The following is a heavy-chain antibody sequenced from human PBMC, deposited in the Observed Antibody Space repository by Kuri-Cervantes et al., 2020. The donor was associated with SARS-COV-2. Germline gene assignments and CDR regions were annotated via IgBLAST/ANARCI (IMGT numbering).Heavy chain of an antibody. D-gene: IGHD1-26*01. V-gene: IGHV3-48*02. CDR1: GFTFSSCS. Sequence: GESLKISCAASGFTFSSCSMNWIRQAPGKGLEWVAYISGGSSTMHYADSVKGRFTISSDNAKNSLYLQMNSLRHEDTAVYYCATMGATTSNYYYGLDVWGHGTTVTVYS. J-gene: IGHJ6*02. CDR3: ATMGATTSNYYYGLDV. CDR2: ISGGSSTM.